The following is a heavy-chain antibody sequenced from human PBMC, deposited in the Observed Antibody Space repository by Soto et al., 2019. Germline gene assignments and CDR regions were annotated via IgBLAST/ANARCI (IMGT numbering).Heavy chain of an antibody. J-gene: IGHJ5*02. CDR3: ARSITMISEPFDP. V-gene: IGHV4-59*01. D-gene: IGHD3-22*01. CDR1: GGSISSYY. Sequence: QVQLQESGPGLVKPSETLSLTCTVSGGSISSYYWSWIRQPPGKGLEWIGYIYYSGSTNYNPSLKSRVTISVDTSKNQFSLKLSSVTAADTAVYYCARSITMISEPFDPWAQGTLVTVSS. CDR2: IYYSGST.